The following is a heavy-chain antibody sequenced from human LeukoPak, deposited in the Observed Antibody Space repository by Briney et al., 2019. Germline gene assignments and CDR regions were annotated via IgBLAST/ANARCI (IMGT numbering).Heavy chain of an antibody. CDR1: GGSISSGGYS. CDR2: IYHSGST. J-gene: IGHJ4*02. V-gene: IGHV4-30-2*01. CDR3: ARGRRDFDY. Sequence: PSETLSLTCAVSGGSISSGGYSWSWLRQPPGRGLEWIGYIYHSGSTCYNPSLKSRVTISVDRSKNQFSLKLSSVTAADTAVYYCARGRRDFDYWGQGTLVTVSS.